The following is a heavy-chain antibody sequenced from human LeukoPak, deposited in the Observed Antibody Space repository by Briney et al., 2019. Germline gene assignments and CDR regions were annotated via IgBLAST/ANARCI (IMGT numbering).Heavy chain of an antibody. V-gene: IGHV3-21*01. J-gene: IGHJ3*02. D-gene: IGHD5-18*01. Sequence: PGGSLRLSCAASGFTFSIYSMNWVRQAPGKGLEWVSSISSSSSYIYYADSVKGRFTISRDNAKNSLYLQMNSLRAEDTAVYYCARDLEGRRSQWIQLWHHDAFDIWGQGTMVTVSS. CDR1: GFTFSIYS. CDR3: ARDLEGRRSQWIQLWHHDAFDI. CDR2: ISSSSSYI.